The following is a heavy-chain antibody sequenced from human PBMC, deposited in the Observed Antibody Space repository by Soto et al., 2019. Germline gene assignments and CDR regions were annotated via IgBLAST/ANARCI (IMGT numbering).Heavy chain of an antibody. CDR1: GFTVSSNY. Sequence: GGSLRLSCAASGFTVSSNYMSWVRQAPGKGLEWVSVIYSGGSTYYADSVKGRFTISRDNSKNTLYLQMNSLRAEDTAVYYCARAPSIAARFGLDYWGQGTLVTVSS. CDR2: IYSGGST. V-gene: IGHV3-53*01. CDR3: ARAPSIAARFGLDY. J-gene: IGHJ4*02. D-gene: IGHD6-6*01.